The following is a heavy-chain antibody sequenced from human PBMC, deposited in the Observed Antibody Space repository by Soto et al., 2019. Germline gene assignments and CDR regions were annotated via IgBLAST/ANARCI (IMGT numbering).Heavy chain of an antibody. J-gene: IGHJ4*02. D-gene: IGHD6-25*01. CDR1: GYTFTGYY. CDR3: ARESIAAAGSYDY. Sequence: ASVKVSCKASGYTFTGYYMHWVRQAPGQGLEWMGWINPNSGGTNYAQKFQGWVTMTRDTSISTAYMELSRLRSDDTAMYYCARESIAAAGSYDYWGQGTLVTVSS. CDR2: INPNSGGT. V-gene: IGHV1-2*04.